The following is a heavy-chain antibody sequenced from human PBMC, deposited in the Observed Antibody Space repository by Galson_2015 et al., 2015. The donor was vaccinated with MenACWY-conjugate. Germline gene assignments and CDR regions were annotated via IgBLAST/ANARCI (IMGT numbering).Heavy chain of an antibody. V-gene: IGHV3-7*03. CDR1: GFTLSHYW. Sequence: SLRISCAASGFTLSHYWMSWVRQAPGKGLEWLATIKNDRSEKHHVDYVKGRFTISRDTGKNSLYMQMNSVRVEDTAVYYCARVVRVWLTVNVPYYFDRWGQGTLVTVSS. J-gene: IGHJ4*02. CDR2: IKNDRSEK. CDR3: ARVVRVWLTVNVPYYFDR. D-gene: IGHD3-10*02.